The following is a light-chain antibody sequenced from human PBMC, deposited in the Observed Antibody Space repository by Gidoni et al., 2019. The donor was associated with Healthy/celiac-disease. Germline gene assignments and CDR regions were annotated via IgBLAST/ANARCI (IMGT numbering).Light chain of an antibody. J-gene: IGKJ1*01. CDR2: GAS. Sequence: EIVMTQSPATLSVSQGERATLSCRASQSVSINLAWYQQKPGQAPRLLIYGASTRATGIPARFSGSGSGTEFTLTISSLQSEDFAVYYCQQYSNWAPWTFGQGTKVEIK. CDR3: QQYSNWAPWT. V-gene: IGKV3-15*01. CDR1: QSVSIN.